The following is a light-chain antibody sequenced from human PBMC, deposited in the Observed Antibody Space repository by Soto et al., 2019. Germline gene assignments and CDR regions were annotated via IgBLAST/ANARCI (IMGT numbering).Light chain of an antibody. J-gene: IGKJ1*01. V-gene: IGKV3-15*01. CDR2: GAS. CDR3: HHCFNCPQT. Sequence: EIVLRQSPATLSVSPGDRVTLSCRASQSVRANLVWYQQKPGHPPRLLIFGASTRATGVPARFSGSGSGTDFSLSINGLQSEDFATYYCHHCFNCPQTFGQGTKLEI. CDR1: QSVRAN.